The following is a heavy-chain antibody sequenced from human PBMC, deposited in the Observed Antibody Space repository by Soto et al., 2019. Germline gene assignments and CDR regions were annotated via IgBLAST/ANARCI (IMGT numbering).Heavy chain of an antibody. D-gene: IGHD3-16*01. CDR2: INAGKGNT. J-gene: IGHJ3*02. CDR3: ARSPTFGGFDI. V-gene: IGHV1-3*01. Sequence: ASVKVSCKASGYTVTSYAMHWVRQAPGQRLEWMGWINAGKGNTKYSQKFQGRVTITRDTSASTAYMELSSLRSEDTAVYYCARSPTFGGFDIWGKGTMVPVSS. CDR1: GYTVTSYA.